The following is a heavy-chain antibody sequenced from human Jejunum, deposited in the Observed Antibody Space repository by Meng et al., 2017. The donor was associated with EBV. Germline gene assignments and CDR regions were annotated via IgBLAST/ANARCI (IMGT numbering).Heavy chain of an antibody. J-gene: IGHJ5*02. D-gene: IGHD6-19*01. Sequence: QLHLQESGSGLVKPSQTLSLTCAVSGGSSSTGGYSWHWIRQSPGKGLEWIGYIYHSGSAYYNPSLKSRLILSVDRSRDQFSLELISVTAADTAVYYCARGNSGFDHWGQGTLVTVSS. CDR1: GGSSSTGGYS. CDR2: IYHSGSA. CDR3: ARGNSGFDH. V-gene: IGHV4-30-2*06.